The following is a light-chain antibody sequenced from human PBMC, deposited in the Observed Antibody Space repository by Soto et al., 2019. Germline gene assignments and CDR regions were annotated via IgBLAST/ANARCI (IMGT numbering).Light chain of an antibody. J-gene: IGLJ3*02. CDR1: SSNIEETS. CDR3: AAWDDSLNAWR. V-gene: IGLV1-44*01. CDR2: NDY. Sequence: QSVLTQPPSASATPGQRVAISCSGSSSNIEETSVTWYQRLPGTAPRVLIHNDYQRPSGVPDRFSGSKSGTSASLAISGLQSEDEADYYCAAWDDSLNAWRFGGGTKGTVL.